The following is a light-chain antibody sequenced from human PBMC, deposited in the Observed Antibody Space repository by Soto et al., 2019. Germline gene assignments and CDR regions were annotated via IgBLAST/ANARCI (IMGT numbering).Light chain of an antibody. CDR3: QTWGTGIRV. Sequence: QPVLTQSPSASASLGASVKLTCTLSSGHSSYAIAWHQQQPEKGPRYLMKLNSDGSHSKGDGIPDRFSGSSSGAERYLTISSLQSEDEADYYCQTWGTGIRVFGGGTKLTDL. CDR2: LNSDGSH. CDR1: SGHSSYA. V-gene: IGLV4-69*01. J-gene: IGLJ2*01.